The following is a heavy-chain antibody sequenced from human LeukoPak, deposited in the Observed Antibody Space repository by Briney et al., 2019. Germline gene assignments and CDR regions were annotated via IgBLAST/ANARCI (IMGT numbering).Heavy chain of an antibody. V-gene: IGHV1-46*01. Sequence: ASVKVSCKASGYIFTNHYMHWVRQAPGQGLEWMGLINPSGSSTLYAEKFRGRIIMTRDMSTATDYMDTAVYYCARRLGLRWDLQAFDIWGQGTMVTVSS. CDR1: GYIFTNHY. CDR3: DLQAFDI. J-gene: IGHJ3*02. D-gene: IGHD3-10*01. CDR2: INPSGSST.